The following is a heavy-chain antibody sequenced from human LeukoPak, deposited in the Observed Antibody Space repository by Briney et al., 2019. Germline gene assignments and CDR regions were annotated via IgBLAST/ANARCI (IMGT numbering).Heavy chain of an antibody. D-gene: IGHD4-17*01. V-gene: IGHV3-74*03. Sequence: GGSLRHSRAASEFTFSNYWMHWVRQAPGKGLAWVSRINSDGTSTTYADSVKGRVTISRDNAKSTLYLQMNSLRAEDTAVYYCARTNDDYAAFDYWGGGTLVTVSS. J-gene: IGHJ4*02. CDR2: INSDGTST. CDR1: EFTFSNYW. CDR3: ARTNDDYAAFDY.